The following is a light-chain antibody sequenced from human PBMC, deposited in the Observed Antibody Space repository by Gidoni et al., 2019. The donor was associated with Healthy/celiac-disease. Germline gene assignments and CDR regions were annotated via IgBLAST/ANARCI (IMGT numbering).Light chain of an antibody. CDR3: QQANSFPLT. J-gene: IGKJ4*01. CDR2: AAS. V-gene: IGKV1-12*01. Sequence: DIQMTQSPFSVSASVGDRVTITCRASQRISSWLAWYQQKPGKAPNLLIYAASSLQSGVPSRFSGSGSGTDFTLTISSLQPEDFAAYYCQQANSFPLTFGGGTKVEIK. CDR1: QRISSW.